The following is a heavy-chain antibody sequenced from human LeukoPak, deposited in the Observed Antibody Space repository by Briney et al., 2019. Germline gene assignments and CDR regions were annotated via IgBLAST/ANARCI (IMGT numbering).Heavy chain of an antibody. J-gene: IGHJ5*02. CDR1: GYTFTGYY. D-gene: IGHD6-6*01. CDR2: TNPNSGGT. CDR3: ARDRGSSSSLGWFDP. Sequence: ASVKVSCKASGYTFTGYYMHWVRQAPGQGLEWMGRTNPNSGGTNYAQKFQGRVTMTRDTSISTAYMELSRLRSDDTAVYYCARDRGSSSSLGWFDPWGQGTLVTVSS. V-gene: IGHV1-2*06.